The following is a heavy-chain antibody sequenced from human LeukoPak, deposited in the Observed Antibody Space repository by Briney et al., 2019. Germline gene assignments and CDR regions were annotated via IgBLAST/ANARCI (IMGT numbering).Heavy chain of an antibody. Sequence: GGSLRLSCAASGFTFNSYAFNWVRQAPGKGLEWVANIKQDGSEKYYVDSVKGRFTISRDNAKNSLYLQMNSLRAEDTAVYYCARVGGAYYGSGSYYNSNWGQGTLVTVSS. J-gene: IGHJ4*02. CDR2: IKQDGSEK. CDR3: ARVGGAYYGSGSYYNSN. D-gene: IGHD3-10*01. CDR1: GFTFNSYA. V-gene: IGHV3-7*01.